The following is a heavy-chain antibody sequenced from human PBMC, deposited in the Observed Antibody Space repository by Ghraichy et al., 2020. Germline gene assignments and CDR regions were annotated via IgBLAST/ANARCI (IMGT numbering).Heavy chain of an antibody. CDR1: GFTFSSYG. V-gene: IGHV3-33*01. J-gene: IGHJ4*02. CDR2: IWYDGSNK. Sequence: GSLRLSCAASGFTFSSYGMHWVRQAPGKGLEWVAVIWYDGSNKYYADSVKGRFTISRDNSKNTLYLQMNSLRAEDTAVYYCARDQCGGDCHQDYWGQGTLVTVSS. CDR3: ARDQCGGDCHQDY. D-gene: IGHD2-21*01.